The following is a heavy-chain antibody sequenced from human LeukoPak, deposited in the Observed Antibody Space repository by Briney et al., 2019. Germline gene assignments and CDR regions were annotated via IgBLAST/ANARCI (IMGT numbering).Heavy chain of an antibody. J-gene: IGHJ4*02. D-gene: IGHD6-13*01. CDR1: GGSISSGDYY. Sequence: SETLSLTCTVSGGSISSGDYYWSWIRQPPGKGLEWVGYIYYSGSTYYNPSLKSRVTISVDTSKNQFSLKLSSVTAADTAVYYCARIRHSSSWYVSYYFDYWGQGTLVTVSS. CDR2: IYYSGST. V-gene: IGHV4-30-4*01. CDR3: ARIRHSSSWYVSYYFDY.